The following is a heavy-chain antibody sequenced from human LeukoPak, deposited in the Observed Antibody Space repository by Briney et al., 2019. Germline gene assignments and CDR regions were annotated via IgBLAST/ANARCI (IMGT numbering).Heavy chain of an antibody. V-gene: IGHV3-11*01. CDR3: ARTGRLQYGDYVAFDY. D-gene: IGHD4-17*01. CDR1: GFPFSSHW. Sequence: GGSLRLSCAASGFPFSSHWLSWFRQSPGKGLEWVSYISISGTTIYYADSVKGRFTFSRDNAKNSLYLQMNSLRAEDTAVYYCARTGRLQYGDYVAFDYWGQGTLVTVSS. CDR2: ISISGTTI. J-gene: IGHJ4*02.